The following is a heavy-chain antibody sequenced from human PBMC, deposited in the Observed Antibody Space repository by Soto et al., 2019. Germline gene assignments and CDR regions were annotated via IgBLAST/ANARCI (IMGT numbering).Heavy chain of an antibody. CDR3: AREVQVHTPAFVY. Sequence: QVQLVQSGAEMKKPGSSVKVSCQSSGGTFNTYAMNWVRQAPGQGPEWMGDISPMFGAANYAPKFLGRVTITADESTGTSYMQLSSLTSEDTALYFCAREVQVHTPAFVYWGQGTRVTVSS. CDR1: GGTFNTYA. J-gene: IGHJ4*02. V-gene: IGHV1-69*19. CDR2: ISPMFGAA. D-gene: IGHD3-10*01.